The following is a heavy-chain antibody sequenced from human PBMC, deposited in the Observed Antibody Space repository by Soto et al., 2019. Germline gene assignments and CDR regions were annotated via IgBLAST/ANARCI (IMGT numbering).Heavy chain of an antibody. CDR1: GYSFTSLD. CDR2: MQPSTGRT. CDR3: ARGVSAGVDY. V-gene: IGHV1-8*01. Sequence: QVQLVQSGAEVREPGASVKVSCKASGYSFTSLDINWVRQTAGQGLEWMGWMQPSTGRTGYAQKFQGRDTMTRDTSINTAYMDLTTLTSDNTAFYYCARGVSAGVDYWGQGTLVTVSS. J-gene: IGHJ4*02. D-gene: IGHD1-26*01.